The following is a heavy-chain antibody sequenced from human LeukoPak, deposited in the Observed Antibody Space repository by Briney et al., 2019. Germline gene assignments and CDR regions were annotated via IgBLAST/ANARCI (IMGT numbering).Heavy chain of an antibody. CDR1: GGSISSGGYY. Sequence: SETLSLTCTVSGGSISSGGYYWSWIRQHPGKGLEWIGYIYYSGSTYYDPSLKSRVTISVDTSKNQFSLKLSSVTAADTAVYYCARGTTVTYWFDPWGQGTLVTVSS. D-gene: IGHD4-17*01. CDR3: ARGTTVTYWFDP. J-gene: IGHJ5*02. CDR2: IYYSGST. V-gene: IGHV4-31*03.